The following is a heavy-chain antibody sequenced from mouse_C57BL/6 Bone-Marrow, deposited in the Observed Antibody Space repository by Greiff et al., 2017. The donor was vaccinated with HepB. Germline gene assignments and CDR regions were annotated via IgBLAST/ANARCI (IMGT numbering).Heavy chain of an antibody. CDR2: INYDGSST. J-gene: IGHJ2*01. V-gene: IGHV5-16*01. CDR1: GFTISDYY. CDR3: ARDLDYFDY. Sequence: EVMLVESEGGLVQPGSSMKLSCTASGFTISDYYMAWVRQVPEKGLEWVANINYDGSSTYYLDSLKSRFIISRDNAKNILYLQMSSLKSEDTATYYCARDLDYFDYWGQGTTLTVSS.